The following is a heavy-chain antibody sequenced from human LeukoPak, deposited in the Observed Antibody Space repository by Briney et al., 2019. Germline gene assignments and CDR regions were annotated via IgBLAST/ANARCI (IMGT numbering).Heavy chain of an antibody. D-gene: IGHD2-2*01. CDR1: GFTFSSYA. CDR2: ISGSGGSA. Sequence: GGSLRLSCAASGFTFSSYAMSWVRQAPGKGLEWVSAISGSGGSAYYADSVKGRFTISRDNSKNTLYLQMNSLRAEDTAVYYCAKGRQAYQLLEIDYWGQGTLVTVSS. V-gene: IGHV3-23*01. CDR3: AKGRQAYQLLEIDY. J-gene: IGHJ4*02.